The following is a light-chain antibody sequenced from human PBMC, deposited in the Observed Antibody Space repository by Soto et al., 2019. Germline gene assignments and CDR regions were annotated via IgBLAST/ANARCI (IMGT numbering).Light chain of an antibody. CDR1: QTVSSNF. V-gene: IGKV3-11*01. J-gene: IGKJ5*01. CDR3: QQRSNWPPIT. Sequence: EMVLTQSPDTLSLSPGERATLSCRASQTVSSNFLAWYQQKPGQAPRLLIYDASNRATGIPARFSGSGSGTDFTLTISSLEPEDFAVYYCQQRSNWPPITFGQGTRLEIK. CDR2: DAS.